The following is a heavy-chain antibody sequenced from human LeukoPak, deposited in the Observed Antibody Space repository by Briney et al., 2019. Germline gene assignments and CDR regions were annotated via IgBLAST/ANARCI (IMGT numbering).Heavy chain of an antibody. Sequence: PSETLSLTCAVYGGSFSGYYWSWIRQPPGKGLEWIGEINHSGSTNYNPSLKSRVTISVDTSKNQFSLKLSSVTAADTAVYYCASVPSGNYYYYYMDVWGKGTTVTISS. V-gene: IGHV4-34*01. CDR1: GGSFSGYY. J-gene: IGHJ6*03. CDR3: ASVPSGNYYYYYMDV. CDR2: INHSGST. D-gene: IGHD5-12*01.